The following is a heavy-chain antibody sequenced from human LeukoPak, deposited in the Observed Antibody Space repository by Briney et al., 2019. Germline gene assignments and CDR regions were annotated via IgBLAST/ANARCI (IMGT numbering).Heavy chain of an antibody. D-gene: IGHD5-12*01. V-gene: IGHV3-64D*06. CDR1: GFTFSNYP. CDR3: VRDDSGHDPGYDY. CDR2: ITNNGGST. Sequence: GGSLRLPCSASGFTFSNYPMHWVRQAPGKGLEYVSAITNNGGSTYYADSVKGRFTISRDNSKNRLYLQMSSLRPEDTAVYYCVRDDSGHDPGYDYWGQGTLVTVSS. J-gene: IGHJ4*02.